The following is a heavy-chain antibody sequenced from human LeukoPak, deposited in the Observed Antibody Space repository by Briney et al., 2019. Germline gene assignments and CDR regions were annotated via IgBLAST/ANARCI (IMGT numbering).Heavy chain of an antibody. J-gene: IGHJ4*02. CDR2: ISSSSSYA. CDR1: GFTFSDYY. CDR3: VREGGSEPFDY. D-gene: IGHD6-25*01. Sequence: TPGGSLRLSCAASGFTFSDYYMSWIRQAPGEGLEWVSYISSSSSYANYADSVKGRFTISRDNAKNSLYLQMNSLRAEDTAVYYCVREGGSEPFDYWGQGTLVTVSS. V-gene: IGHV3-11*06.